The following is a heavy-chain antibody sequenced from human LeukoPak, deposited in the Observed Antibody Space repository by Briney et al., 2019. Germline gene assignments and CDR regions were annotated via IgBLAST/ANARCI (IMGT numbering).Heavy chain of an antibody. CDR2: ISGSGGST. V-gene: IGHV3-23*01. CDR1: GFTFSSYA. CDR3: AKRYGSSWYEGWFDP. D-gene: IGHD6-13*01. Sequence: GGSLRLSCAASGFTFSSYAMSWVRQAPGKGLEWVSAISGSGGSTYYADSVKGRFTISRDNSKNTLYLQMNSLRAEDTAVYYCAKRYGSSWYEGWFDPWGQGTLVTVSS. J-gene: IGHJ5*02.